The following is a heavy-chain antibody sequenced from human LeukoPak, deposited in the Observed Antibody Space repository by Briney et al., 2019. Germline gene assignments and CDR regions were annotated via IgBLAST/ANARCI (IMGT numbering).Heavy chain of an antibody. J-gene: IGHJ6*02. Sequence: PSETLSLTCTVSGGSISSYYWSWIRQPPGKGLEWIGYIYYSGSTNYNPSLKSRVTISVDTSKNQFSLKLSSVTAADTAVYYCATSDFGELRYGMDVWGQGTTVTVSS. CDR1: GGSISSYY. CDR2: IYYSGST. CDR3: ATSDFGELRYGMDV. D-gene: IGHD3-10*01. V-gene: IGHV4-59*01.